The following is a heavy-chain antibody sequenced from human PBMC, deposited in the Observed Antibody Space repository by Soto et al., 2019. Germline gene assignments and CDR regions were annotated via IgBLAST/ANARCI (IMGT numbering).Heavy chain of an antibody. CDR2: IYSGTNT. CDR1: GISISSSY. Sequence: GGSLRLSCAASGISISSSYMSWVRQAPGKGLEWVSLIYSGTNTYYEASVKGRFTISRDNSKNTLYLQMNRLRAEDTDVYYCARASDLLHTYFGMEGWGLGITVTTSS. D-gene: IGHD3-3*01. J-gene: IGHJ6*02. CDR3: ARASDLLHTYFGMEG. V-gene: IGHV3-53*01.